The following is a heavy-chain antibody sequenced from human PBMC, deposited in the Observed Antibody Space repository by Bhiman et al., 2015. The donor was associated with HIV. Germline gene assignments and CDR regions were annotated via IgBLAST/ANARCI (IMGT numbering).Heavy chain of an antibody. V-gene: IGHV3-9*01. CDR2: ISWNSGSI. CDR3: ARALPILGEHAFDL. CDR1: GFTFDDYA. D-gene: IGHD1-26*01. J-gene: IGHJ3*01. Sequence: EVQLVESGGGLVQPGRSLRLSCAASGFTFDDYAMHWVRQAPGKGLEWVSGISWNSGSIGYADSVKGRFTISRDNAKNSLYLQMNSLSAGDTAVYYCARALPILGEHAFDLWGQGTMVTVSS.